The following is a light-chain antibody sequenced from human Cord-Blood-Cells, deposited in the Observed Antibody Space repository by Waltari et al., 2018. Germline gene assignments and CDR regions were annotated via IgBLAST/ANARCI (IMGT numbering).Light chain of an antibody. V-gene: IGKV1-5*01. J-gene: IGKJ1*01. Sequence: DTQMTQSPSTLSASVGDRVTITCRASQSISSWLAWYQQKPGKAPKLLIYDASSLESGVPSRFSCSGSGTEFTLTISSLQPDDFATYYCQQYNSYSWTFGQGTKVEIK. CDR3: QQYNSYSWT. CDR1: QSISSW. CDR2: DAS.